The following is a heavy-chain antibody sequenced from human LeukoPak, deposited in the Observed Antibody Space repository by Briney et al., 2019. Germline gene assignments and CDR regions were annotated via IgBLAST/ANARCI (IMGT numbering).Heavy chain of an antibody. CDR2: IIPILGIA. CDR3: ARESTAGYNSSWYGFRN. Sequence: RASVKVSCKASGGTFSSYAISWVRQAPGQGLEWMGRIIPILGIANYAQKFQGRVTITADKSTSTAYMELSSLRSEDTAVYYCARESTAGYNSSWYGFRNWGQGTLVSVSS. D-gene: IGHD6-13*01. CDR1: GGTFSSYA. J-gene: IGHJ1*01. V-gene: IGHV1-69*04.